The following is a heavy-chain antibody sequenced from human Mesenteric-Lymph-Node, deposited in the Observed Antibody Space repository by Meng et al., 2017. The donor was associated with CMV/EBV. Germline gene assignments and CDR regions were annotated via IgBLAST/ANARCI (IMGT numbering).Heavy chain of an antibody. CDR3: AKDPVVGAPHVFDI. J-gene: IGHJ3*02. Sequence: GESLKISCEASGFTFSTYAMSWVRQLPGKGLEWVSAISGGSDGGRAFYADSVKGRFTISRDNSKSTLFLQMNSLTVKDTAVYYCAKDPVVGAPHVFDIWGQGAMVTVSS. D-gene: IGHD1-26*01. V-gene: IGHV3-23*01. CDR1: GFTFSTYA. CDR2: ISGGSDGGRA.